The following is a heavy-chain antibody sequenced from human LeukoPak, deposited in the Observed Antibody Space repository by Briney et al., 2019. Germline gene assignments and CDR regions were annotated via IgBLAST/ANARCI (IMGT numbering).Heavy chain of an antibody. CDR3: ARRETGSYLRPPGDY. CDR1: GYNFASYW. Sequence: GESLKISCKDYGYNFASYWIGWVRQMPGKGLEWMGIIYPGDSDTRYSPSFQGQVTISADKSISTAYLQWTSLKASDTAMYYCARRETGSYLRPPGDYWGQGTLVTVSS. D-gene: IGHD1-26*01. V-gene: IGHV5-51*01. J-gene: IGHJ4*02. CDR2: IYPGDSDT.